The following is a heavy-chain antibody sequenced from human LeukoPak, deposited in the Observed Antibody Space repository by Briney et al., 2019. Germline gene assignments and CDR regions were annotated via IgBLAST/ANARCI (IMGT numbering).Heavy chain of an antibody. V-gene: IGHV3-23*01. Sequence: GGSLRLSCAASGFIFSNYAMSWVRQAPGKGPEWVSGISGGGGGTYYADSVKGRFTISRANSKNTLYLQMKSLRVDDTAVYYCAKSVEHSNYRKFHDWGQGTLVIVSS. D-gene: IGHD4-11*01. J-gene: IGHJ4*02. CDR3: AKSVEHSNYRKFHD. CDR2: ISGGGGGT. CDR1: GFIFSNYA.